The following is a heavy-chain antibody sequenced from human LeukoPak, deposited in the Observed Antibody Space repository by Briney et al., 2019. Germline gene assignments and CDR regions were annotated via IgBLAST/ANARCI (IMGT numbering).Heavy chain of an antibody. V-gene: IGHV1-8*03. Sequence: ASVKVSCKASGYTFTSYDINWVRQATGQGLEWMGWMNPNSGNTGYAQKFQGRVTITRNTSISTAYMELSSLRSEDTAVYYCARGVPVRRFLLYCSGGSCYSHYMDVWGKGTPVTVSS. D-gene: IGHD2-15*01. CDR2: MNPNSGNT. CDR3: ARGVPVRRFLLYCSGGSCYSHYMDV. CDR1: GYTFTSYD. J-gene: IGHJ6*03.